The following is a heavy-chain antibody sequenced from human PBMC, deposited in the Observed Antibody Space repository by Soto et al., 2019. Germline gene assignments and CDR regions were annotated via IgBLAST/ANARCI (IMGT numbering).Heavy chain of an antibody. CDR3: ARVNQRPAAMQLDNYYYYMDV. V-gene: IGHV3-33*01. Sequence: GGSLRLSCAASGFTFSSYGMHWVRQAPGKGLEWVAVIWYDGSNKYYADSVKGRFTISRDNSKNTLYLQMNSLRAEDTAVYYCARVNQRPAAMQLDNYYYYMDVWGKGTTVTVSS. J-gene: IGHJ6*03. D-gene: IGHD2-2*01. CDR1: GFTFSSYG. CDR2: IWYDGSNK.